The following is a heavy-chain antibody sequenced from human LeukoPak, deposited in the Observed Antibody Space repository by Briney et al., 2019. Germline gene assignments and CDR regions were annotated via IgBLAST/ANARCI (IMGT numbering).Heavy chain of an antibody. V-gene: IGHV5-51*01. Sequence: GESLKISCKGSGYSFTSYWIGWVRQMPGKGLEWMGIIYPGDSDTRYSPSFQGQVTMSADKSINTAYLQWSSLKASDTTMYYCARRQGCSSTSCPPDSWGQGTLVTVSS. CDR3: ARRQGCSSTSCPPDS. J-gene: IGHJ4*02. CDR2: IYPGDSDT. D-gene: IGHD2-2*01. CDR1: GYSFTSYW.